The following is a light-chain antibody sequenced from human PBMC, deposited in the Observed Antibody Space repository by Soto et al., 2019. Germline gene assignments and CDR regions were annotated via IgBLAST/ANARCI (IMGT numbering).Light chain of an antibody. Sequence: EIVLTQSPGTLSLSPGERATLSCRASQSVSGSYLAWYQQKPGQAPRLLIYGASSRATGIPDRFSGSGSGTDFTLTISRLEPEDFAVYYCQQYGSSPLFIFGPGTTVDIE. J-gene: IGKJ3*01. CDR3: QQYGSSPLFI. CDR2: GAS. CDR1: QSVSGSY. V-gene: IGKV3-20*01.